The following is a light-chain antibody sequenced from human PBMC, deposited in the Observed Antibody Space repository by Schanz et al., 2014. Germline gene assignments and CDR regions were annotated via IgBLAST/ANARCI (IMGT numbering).Light chain of an antibody. CDR3: QQYSDSPRT. CDR2: GAS. Sequence: EIVMTQSPATLSVSPGDGATLSCRTSQSVGSNLAWYQQKPGQAPRLLIYGASTRATGIPARISGSGSGTEFTLTISSLESEDFAVYYCQQYSDSPRTFGQGTEVDIK. CDR1: QSVGSN. J-gene: IGKJ1*01. V-gene: IGKV3-15*01.